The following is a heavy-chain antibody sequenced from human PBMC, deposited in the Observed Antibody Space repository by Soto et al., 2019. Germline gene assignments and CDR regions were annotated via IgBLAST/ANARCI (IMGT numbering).Heavy chain of an antibody. CDR2: ISPSGDS. CDR3: ASLGRNYYNGMDV. V-gene: IGHV4-4*07. Sequence: SETLSLTCAVSGAYITAYYWTWIRQPAGKGLEWIGRISPSGDSTYNPSLQSRLSMSVDTFKNHLSLTLTSVTAADTAVYYCASLGRNYYNGMDVWGPGTTVTVSS. CDR1: GAYITAYY. D-gene: IGHD3-10*01. J-gene: IGHJ6*02.